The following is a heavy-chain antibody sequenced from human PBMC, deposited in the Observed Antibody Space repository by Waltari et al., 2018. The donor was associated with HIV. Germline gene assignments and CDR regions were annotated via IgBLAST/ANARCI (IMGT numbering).Heavy chain of an antibody. CDR2: IYHTGSA. Sequence: QVHLQESGPGLVRPSETLSLSCSVSGFSITTGYYWGWVRQPPGKGLGLIGYIYHTGSAYDHPSLKSRASISVATSKNQCCLKVNSMTASDAAVYYCARVRPADQRYLDYWGQGTLVTVSS. CDR3: ARVRPADQRYLDY. CDR1: GFSITTGYY. D-gene: IGHD6-25*01. V-gene: IGHV4-38-2*02. J-gene: IGHJ4*02.